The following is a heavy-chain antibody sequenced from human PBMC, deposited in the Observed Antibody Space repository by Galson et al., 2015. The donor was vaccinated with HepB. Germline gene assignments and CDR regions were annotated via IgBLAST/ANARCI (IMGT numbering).Heavy chain of an antibody. CDR1: GFTFSSYS. Sequence: SLRLSCAVSGFTFSSYSMNWVRQAPGKGLVWVSRINSDGSSTSYADSVKGRFTISRDNAKNTLYLQMNSLRAEDTAVYYCARVMWGKAVAGGLVAYRGQGTLVTVSS. V-gene: IGHV3-74*01. D-gene: IGHD6-19*01. J-gene: IGHJ4*02. CDR2: INSDGSST. CDR3: ARVMWGKAVAGGLVAY.